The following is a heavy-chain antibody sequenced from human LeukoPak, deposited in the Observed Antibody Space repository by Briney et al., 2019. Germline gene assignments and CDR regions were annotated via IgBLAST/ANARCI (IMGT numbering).Heavy chain of an antibody. CDR3: ARAGYSGYDAPDAFDI. V-gene: IGHV1-8*01. CDR1: GYTFTSYD. Sequence: ASVKVSCKASGYTFTSYDINWVRQATGQGLEWMGWMNPNSGNTGYAQKFQGRVTMTRNTSISTAYMELSSLRSEDTAVYYCARAGYSGYDAPDAFDIWGQGTMVTVSS. J-gene: IGHJ3*02. CDR2: MNPNSGNT. D-gene: IGHD5-12*01.